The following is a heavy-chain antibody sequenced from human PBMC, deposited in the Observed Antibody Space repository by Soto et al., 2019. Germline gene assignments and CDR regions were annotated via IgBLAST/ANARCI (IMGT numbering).Heavy chain of an antibody. V-gene: IGHV3-74*01. CDR1: GFTFSSYW. Sequence: GGSLRLSCAASGFTFSSYWMHWVRQAPGKGLVWVSRINSDGSSTAYADSVKGRFTISRDSAKNTVYLQMNSLKVEDTAVYYCARSSSYAVDYWGLGTLVTVS. D-gene: IGHD2-2*01. CDR2: INSDGSST. CDR3: ARSSSYAVDY. J-gene: IGHJ4*02.